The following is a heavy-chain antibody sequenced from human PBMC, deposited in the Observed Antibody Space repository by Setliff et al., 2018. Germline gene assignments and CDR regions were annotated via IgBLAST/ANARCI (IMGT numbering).Heavy chain of an antibody. CDR2: IYPGDSDT. V-gene: IGHV5-51*03. J-gene: IGHJ6*02. Sequence: PGESLTISCKGSGYSFTNYWIGWVRQMPGKGLEWMGLIYPGDSDTRYSPSFQGQVTISADRSTRTAYLQWSSLKASDTAFYYCARSDYGDYFAWDSYGMDVWGQGTTVTVSS. CDR3: ARSDYGDYFAWDSYGMDV. D-gene: IGHD4-17*01. CDR1: GYSFTNYW.